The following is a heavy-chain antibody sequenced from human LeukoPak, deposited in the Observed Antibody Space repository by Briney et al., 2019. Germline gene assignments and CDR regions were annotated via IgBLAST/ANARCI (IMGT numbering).Heavy chain of an antibody. Sequence: SGTLSLTCAVSGGSISSSNWWSWVRQPPGKGLEWIGEIYHSGSTNYNPSLKSRVTISVDKSKNQFSLKLSSVTTADTAVYHCARGRPNYDILTGYVGYWGQGTLVTVSS. CDR3: ARGRPNYDILTGYVGY. V-gene: IGHV4-4*02. J-gene: IGHJ4*02. CDR2: IYHSGST. CDR1: GGSISSSNW. D-gene: IGHD3-9*01.